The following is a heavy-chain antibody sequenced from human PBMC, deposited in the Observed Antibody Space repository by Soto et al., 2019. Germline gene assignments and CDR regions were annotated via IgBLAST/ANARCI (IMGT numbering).Heavy chain of an antibody. Sequence: GGSLRLSCAASGFTFSSYAMSRVRQAPGKGLEWVSTISGSGGSAYYADSMKGRLTISRDNSKNTLYLQMNSLRAEDTAVYYCARDAGDYTNFLEYWGQGTLVTGSS. CDR1: GFTFSSYA. CDR3: ARDAGDYTNFLEY. V-gene: IGHV3-23*01. J-gene: IGHJ4*02. D-gene: IGHD4-17*01. CDR2: ISGSGGSA.